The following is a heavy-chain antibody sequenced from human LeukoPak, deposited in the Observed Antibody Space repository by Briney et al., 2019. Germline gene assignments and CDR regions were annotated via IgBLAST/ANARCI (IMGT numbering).Heavy chain of an antibody. V-gene: IGHV3-9*01. D-gene: IGHD4-17*01. J-gene: IGHJ6*02. CDR2: ISWNSGSI. CDR3: TKDKPTDNYGMDV. CDR1: GFTFDDYA. Sequence: PGRSLRLSRAASGFTFDDYAMHWVRHAPGKGLEWVSGISWNSGSIGYADSVKGRFTISRDNAKNSLFLQMNSLRAEDTALYYCTKDKPTDNYGMDVWGQGTTVTVSS.